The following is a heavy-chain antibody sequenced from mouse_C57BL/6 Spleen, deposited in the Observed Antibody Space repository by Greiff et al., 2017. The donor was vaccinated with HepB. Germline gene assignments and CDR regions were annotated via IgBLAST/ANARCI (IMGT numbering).Heavy chain of an antibody. CDR1: GFTFSSYG. J-gene: IGHJ1*03. D-gene: IGHD1-1*01. CDR2: ISSGGSYT. V-gene: IGHV5-6*02. CDR3: ARQRYYGSSTGYFDV. Sequence: EVMLVESGGDLVKPGGSLKLSCAASGFTFSSYGMSWVRQTPDKRLEWVATISSGGSYTYYPDSVKGRFTISRDNAKNTLYLQMSSLKSEDTAMYYCARQRYYGSSTGYFDVWGTGTTVTVSS.